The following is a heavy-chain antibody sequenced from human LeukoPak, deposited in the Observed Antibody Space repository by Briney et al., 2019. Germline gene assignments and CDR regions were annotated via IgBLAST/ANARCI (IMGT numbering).Heavy chain of an antibody. V-gene: IGHV4-4*07. CDR1: GGSISSYY. CDR2: IYTSGST. D-gene: IGHD3-9*01. J-gene: IGHJ4*02. Sequence: SETLSLTCIVSGGSISSYYWSWIRQPAGKGLEWIGRIYTSGSTNYNPSLKSRVTMSVDTSKNQFSLKLSSVTAADTAVYYCARETVGYYDILTGYTAAYFDYWGQGTLVTVSS. CDR3: ARETVGYYDILTGYTAAYFDY.